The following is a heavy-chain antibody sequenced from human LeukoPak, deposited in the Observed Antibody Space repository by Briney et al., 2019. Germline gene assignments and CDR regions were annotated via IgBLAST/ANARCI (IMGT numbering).Heavy chain of an antibody. D-gene: IGHD3-10*01. CDR2: ISYDGSNK. J-gene: IGHJ4*02. CDR1: GFTFSSYA. V-gene: IGHV3-30*04. Sequence: GGSLRLSCAASGFTFSSYAMHWVRQAPGKGLEWVAVISYDGSNKYYADSVKGRFTISRDNSKNTLYPQMNSLRAEDTAVYYCARGVHGSGSPPFDYWGQGTLVTVSS. CDR3: ARGVHGSGSPPFDY.